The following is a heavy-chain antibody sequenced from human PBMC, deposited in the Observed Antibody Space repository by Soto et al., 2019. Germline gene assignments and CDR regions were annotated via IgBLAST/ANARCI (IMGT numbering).Heavy chain of an antibody. CDR2: IYTSGTT. J-gene: IGHJ3*02. CDR3: ATYRKFFQI. CDR1: GGSISRGHYY. V-gene: IGHV4-30-4*08. Sequence: QVQLQESGPGLVKPSQTLSLTCSVSGGSISRGHYYWSWIRQLPGKGLEWIGYIYTSGTTYYNSSLKSRVTISVDRSKNHFFLNLTSVTAADTAVYYCATYRKFFQIWGQGTKVTVSS.